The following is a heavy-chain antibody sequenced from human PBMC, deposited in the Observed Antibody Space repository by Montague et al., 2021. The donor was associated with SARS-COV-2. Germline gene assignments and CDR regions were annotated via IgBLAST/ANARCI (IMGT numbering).Heavy chain of an antibody. CDR3: ARHRNYGDHSLDNWFHP. J-gene: IGHJ5*02. V-gene: IGHV4-39*01. Sequence: SETLSLTCTLSGDSTSCPNCYWGWIRQAPGKGLDWIGTIYNSGTTYYXSSLKSRLTISIDTSKNQFSLKLTSVTAADTAVYYCARHRNYGDHSLDNWFHPWGQGTLVTVSS. CDR2: IYNSGTT. CDR1: GDSTSCPNCY. D-gene: IGHD4-17*01.